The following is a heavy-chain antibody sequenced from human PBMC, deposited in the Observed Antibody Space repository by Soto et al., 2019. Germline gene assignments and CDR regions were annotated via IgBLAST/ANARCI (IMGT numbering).Heavy chain of an antibody. D-gene: IGHD5-12*01. CDR1: GYTFTRSG. Sequence: QVQLVQSGAEVKKPGASVKVSCKASGYTFTRSGISWVRQAPGQGPEWMGWISSYNGDTNYAQTFQGRVTMTTDTSTSTAYMELRSLRSDDTAVYYCAREGVAPYYYYGMDVWGKGTQVTVSS. CDR2: ISSYNGDT. J-gene: IGHJ6*04. V-gene: IGHV1-18*01. CDR3: AREGVAPYYYYGMDV.